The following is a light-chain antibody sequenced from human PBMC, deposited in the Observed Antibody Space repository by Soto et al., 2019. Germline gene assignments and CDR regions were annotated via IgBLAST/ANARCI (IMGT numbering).Light chain of an antibody. V-gene: IGKV3-20*01. CDR3: QQYGSSPWT. Sequence: TQAPATLSVHTGERATLSCRASQSINSNLALYLQRPCQAPRLVSYAASSRATGIPDRFSGSGSGTDFTLTISRLEPEDFAVYYCQQYGSSPWTFGQGTKVDI. CDR2: AAS. J-gene: IGKJ1*01. CDR1: QSINSN.